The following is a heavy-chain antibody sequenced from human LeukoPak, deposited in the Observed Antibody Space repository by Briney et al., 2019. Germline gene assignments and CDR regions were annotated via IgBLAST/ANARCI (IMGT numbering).Heavy chain of an antibody. J-gene: IGHJ4*02. CDR2: INHRGST. CDR1: GGSFSGYY. D-gene: IGHD6-6*01. Sequence: SDTLSLTCAVYGGSFSGYYWSWIRQSPGKGLEYIGEINHRGSTNYNPSLKSRVTISVDPSKNQFSLNLTSVTAADTAVYYCARTPQIAARPYYFDFWGQGTLVTVSS. CDR3: ARTPQIAARPYYFDF. V-gene: IGHV4-34*01.